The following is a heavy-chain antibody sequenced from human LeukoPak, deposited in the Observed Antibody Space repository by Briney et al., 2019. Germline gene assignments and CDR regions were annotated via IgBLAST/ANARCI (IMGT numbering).Heavy chain of an antibody. CDR2: IYYSGST. J-gene: IGHJ6*03. CDR1: GYSISSSYY. Sequence: PSETLSLTCAVSGYSISSSYYWGWIRQPPGKGLEWIGYIYYSGSTNYNPSLKSRVTISVDTSKNQFSLKLSSVTAADTAVYYCARVIMEYCSGGSCYSGYYYYYMDVWGKGTTVTVSS. CDR3: ARVIMEYCSGGSCYSGYYYYYMDV. D-gene: IGHD2-15*01. V-gene: IGHV4-61*01.